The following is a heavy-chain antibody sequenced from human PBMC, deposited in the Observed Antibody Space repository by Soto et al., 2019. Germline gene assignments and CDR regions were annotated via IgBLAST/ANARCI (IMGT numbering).Heavy chain of an antibody. D-gene: IGHD3-3*01. Sequence: QVQLVESWGGLVQPGRSLKLSCADSGFNFSPYGMHWVRQSPGKGLEWVAVISYDGRNKYYRDSVRDSFTISRDYFRNTDYLQINIWREEYTAVYYCAKDEGRFVKYYFNFGVDAWGRGTKVTVS. J-gene: IGHJ6*02. CDR1: GFNFSPYG. CDR2: ISYDGRNK. V-gene: IGHV3-30*18. CDR3: AKDEGRFVKYYFNFGVDA.